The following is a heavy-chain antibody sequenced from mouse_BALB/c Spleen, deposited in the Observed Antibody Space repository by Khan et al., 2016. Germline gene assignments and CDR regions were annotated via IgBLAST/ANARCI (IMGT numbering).Heavy chain of an antibody. CDR2: ISYSGST. CDR3: ATYYYCSSHYAMDY. CDR1: GYSITSDYA. D-gene: IGHD1-1*01. V-gene: IGHV3-2*02. J-gene: IGHJ4*01. Sequence: EVELVESGPGLVKPSQSLSLTCTVTGYSITSDYAWNWIRQFPGNKLEWMGYISYSGSTSYNPSLKSRISITRDTSKNQFFLQLNSVTTEDTATYYCATYYYCSSHYAMDYWGQGTSVTVSS.